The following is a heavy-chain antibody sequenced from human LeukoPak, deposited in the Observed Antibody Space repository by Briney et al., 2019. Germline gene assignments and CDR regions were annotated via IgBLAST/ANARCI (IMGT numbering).Heavy chain of an antibody. J-gene: IGHJ4*02. CDR2: INADGQSV. CDR1: GFSLDSHW. CDR3: ARGTSSSWPDYLDY. D-gene: IGHD2-15*01. Sequence: GGSLRLSCTASGFSLDSHWMHWVRQVPGKGLVWLSRINADGQSVGYADSVRGRFTISRDNARNTVYLQTNSLRPEDTAVYYCARGTSSSWPDYLDYWGQGTLVSVSS. V-gene: IGHV3-74*01.